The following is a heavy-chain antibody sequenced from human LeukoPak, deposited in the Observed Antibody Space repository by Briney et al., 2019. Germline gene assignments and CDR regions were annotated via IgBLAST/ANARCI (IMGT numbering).Heavy chain of an antibody. V-gene: IGHV1-2*02. J-gene: IGHJ4*02. Sequence: ASVKVSCKASGYTFTGYYMHWVRQAPGQGLEWMGWINPNSGGTNYAQKFQGRVTMTRDTSISTAYMELSRLRSDDTAVYYCARDLGYCSSTSCYWDRTTYYFDYWGQGTLVTVSS. CDR3: ARDLGYCSSTSCYWDRTTYYFDY. CDR1: GYTFTGYY. CDR2: INPNSGGT. D-gene: IGHD2-2*01.